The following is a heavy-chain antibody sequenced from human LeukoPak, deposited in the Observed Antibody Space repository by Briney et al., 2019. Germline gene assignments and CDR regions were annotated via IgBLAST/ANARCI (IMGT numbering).Heavy chain of an antibody. CDR2: IYIDDKT. Sequence: GGSLRLSCAASGFTVSSNFMSWVRLAPGKGLECVSVIYIDDKTFYAESVKGRFTISRDNSKNTLYLQMNSLRPEDTAVYYCAREGRYDILTAYYPLNNWGQGARVTVSS. V-gene: IGHV3-66*02. CDR1: GFTVSSNF. D-gene: IGHD3-9*01. J-gene: IGHJ4*02. CDR3: AREGRYDILTAYYPLNN.